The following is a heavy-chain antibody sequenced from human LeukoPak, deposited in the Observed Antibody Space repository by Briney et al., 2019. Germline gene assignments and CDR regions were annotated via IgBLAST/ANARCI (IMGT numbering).Heavy chain of an antibody. CDR3: AGSGYNYGYDY. CDR2: INSYSSYT. Sequence: GGSLRLSCAASGFTFSSDYMNWVRQAPGKGLEWVSSINSYSSYTYYADSVKGRFTISRDNAKNSLYLQMNSLRAEDTAVYYCAGSGYNYGYDYWGQGTLVTVSS. CDR1: GFTFSSDY. D-gene: IGHD5-18*01. J-gene: IGHJ4*02. V-gene: IGHV3-21*01.